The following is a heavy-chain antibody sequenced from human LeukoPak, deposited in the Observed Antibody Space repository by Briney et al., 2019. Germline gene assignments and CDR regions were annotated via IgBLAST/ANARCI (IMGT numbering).Heavy chain of an antibody. V-gene: IGHV1-46*01. CDR2: INPSGGST. J-gene: IGHJ3*02. Sequence: ASVKVSCKASGYTFTSYYMHWVRQAPGQGLEWMGIINPSGGSTSYAQKFQGRGTMTRDTSTSTVYMELSSLRSEDTAVYYCARDRDSSGWYGAFDIWGQGTMVTVSS. CDR1: GYTFTSYY. D-gene: IGHD6-19*01. CDR3: ARDRDSSGWYGAFDI.